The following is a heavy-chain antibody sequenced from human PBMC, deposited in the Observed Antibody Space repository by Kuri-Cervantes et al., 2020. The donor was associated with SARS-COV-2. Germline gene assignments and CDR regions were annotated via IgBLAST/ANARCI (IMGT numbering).Heavy chain of an antibody. CDR2: MNPNSGNT. CDR3: ARGTTVVKVDI. V-gene: IGHV1-8*01. Sequence: ASVKVSCKASEYTFTSYDINWVRQATGQGLEWMGWMNPNSGNTGYAQKFQGRVTMTRNTSISTAYMELSSLKSEDTAVYYCARGTTVVKVDIWGQGTMVTVSS. D-gene: IGHD4-23*01. CDR1: EYTFTSYD. J-gene: IGHJ3*02.